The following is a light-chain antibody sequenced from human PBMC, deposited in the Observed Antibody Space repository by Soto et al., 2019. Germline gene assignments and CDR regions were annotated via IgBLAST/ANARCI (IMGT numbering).Light chain of an antibody. CDR3: SSYTGSSTLV. CDR1: SSDVGGYNY. CDR2: DVS. Sequence: QSVLTQPASVSGSPRQSITISCTGTSSDVGGYNYVSWYQQHPGKAPKLMIYDVSNRPSGVSNRFSGSKSGNTASLTTSGLQAEDEADYYCSSYTGSSTLVFGTGTKVTVL. V-gene: IGLV2-14*01. J-gene: IGLJ1*01.